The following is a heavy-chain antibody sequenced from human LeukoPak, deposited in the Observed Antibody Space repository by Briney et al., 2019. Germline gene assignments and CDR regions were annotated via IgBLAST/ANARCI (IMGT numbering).Heavy chain of an antibody. CDR2: INHSGST. V-gene: IGHV4-34*01. J-gene: IGHJ4*02. CDR1: GGSFSGYY. CDR3: ARGPRRCSSTSCFEGYYFDY. Sequence: SETLSLTCAVYGGSFSGYYWSLIRQPPGKGLEWIGEINHSGSTNYNPSLKSRVTISVDTSKNQFSLKLSSVTAADTAVYYCARGPRRCSSTSCFEGYYFDYWGQGTLVTVSS. D-gene: IGHD2-2*01.